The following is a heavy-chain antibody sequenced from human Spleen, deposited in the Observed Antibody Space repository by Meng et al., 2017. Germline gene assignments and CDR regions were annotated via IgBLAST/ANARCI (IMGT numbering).Heavy chain of an antibody. CDR1: GGSFSDYY. CDR3: ARGITMVRGVILPYNWFDP. V-gene: IGHV4-34*01. Sequence: QVQPQEWGEGLLKPSETLSLTCVVSGGSFSDYYWSWIRQPPGKGLEWIGEINHSGSTNYNPSLKSRVTISVDTSKNQFSLKLSSVTAADTAVYYCARGITMVRGVILPYNWFDPWGQGTLVTVSS. D-gene: IGHD3-10*01. CDR2: INHSGST. J-gene: IGHJ5*02.